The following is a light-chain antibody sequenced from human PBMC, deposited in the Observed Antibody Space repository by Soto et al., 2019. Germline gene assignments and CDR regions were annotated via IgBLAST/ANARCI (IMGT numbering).Light chain of an antibody. Sequence: QSVRTQPRSVSGSPGQSVTISCTGTSSDVGSHNYVSWYQQHPGKAPKLMINDVTKRPSGVPDRFSGSKSGNTASLTISGLQAEDEDDYYCCSFAGGLFVFGTGTKVTVL. J-gene: IGLJ1*01. CDR2: DVT. CDR1: SSDVGSHNY. CDR3: CSFAGGLFV. V-gene: IGLV2-11*01.